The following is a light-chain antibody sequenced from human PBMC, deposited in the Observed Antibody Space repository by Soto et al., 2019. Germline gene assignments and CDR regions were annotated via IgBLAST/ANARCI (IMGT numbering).Light chain of an antibody. CDR1: QSIGAW. V-gene: IGKV1-5*03. J-gene: IGKJ2*01. Sequence: DIQMTQSPSTMSASVGDRVTISCRASQSIGAWLAWYQQKPGKAPNLVIYKASSLETGVPSRFSGSGSGTEFTLTISSLQPDDFATYYCQQYNGYSYTFGQGTKLEIK. CDR2: KAS. CDR3: QQYNGYSYT.